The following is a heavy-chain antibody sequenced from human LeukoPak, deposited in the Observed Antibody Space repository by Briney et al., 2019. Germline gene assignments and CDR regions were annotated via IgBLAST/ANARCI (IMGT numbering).Heavy chain of an antibody. J-gene: IGHJ3*02. V-gene: IGHV3-66*01. CDR1: GFTVSSNY. CDR2: IYSGGST. Sequence: PGGSLRLSCAASGFTVSSNYMRWVRQAPGKGLEWVSVIYSGGSTYYADSVKGRFTISRDNSKNTLYLQMNSLRAEDTAVYYCARAHLYGGNRRDAFDIWGQGTMVTVSS. D-gene: IGHD4-23*01. CDR3: ARAHLYGGNRRDAFDI.